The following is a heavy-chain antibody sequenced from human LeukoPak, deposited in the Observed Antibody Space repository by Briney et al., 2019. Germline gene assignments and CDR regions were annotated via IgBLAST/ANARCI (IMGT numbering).Heavy chain of an antibody. Sequence: PSETLSLTCTVPGGSISSYYWSWIRQPPGKGLEWIGYIYYSGSTNYNPSLKSRVTISVDTSKNQFSLKLSSVTAADTAVYYCARRSYYYYGMDVWGQGTTVTVSS. J-gene: IGHJ6*02. CDR3: ARRSYYYYGMDV. V-gene: IGHV4-59*01. CDR2: IYYSGST. CDR1: GGSISSYY.